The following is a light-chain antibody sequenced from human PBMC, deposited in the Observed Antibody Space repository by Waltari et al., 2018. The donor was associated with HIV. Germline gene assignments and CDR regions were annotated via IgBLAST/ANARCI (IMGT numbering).Light chain of an antibody. CDR3: CSYTGTGIV. J-gene: IGLJ2*01. CDR1: SSDVGAYNL. V-gene: IGLV2-23*02. Sequence: QSALTPPASVSGSPGQSITISCTGTSSDVGAYNLVSWYPQPPGTAPKLMIFEVTKRPSGVSDRFSGSRSGNTASLTISGLQAEDEGDYHCCSYTGTGIVSGGGTKLTVL. CDR2: EVT.